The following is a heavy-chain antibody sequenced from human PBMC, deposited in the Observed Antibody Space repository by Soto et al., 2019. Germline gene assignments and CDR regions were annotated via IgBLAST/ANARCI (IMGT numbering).Heavy chain of an antibody. V-gene: IGHV3-21*01. D-gene: IGHD2-15*01. J-gene: IGHJ6*02. CDR1: GFTYSTYT. CDR2: TFNYAGRL. Sequence: GSLRLSCAASGFTYSTYTMHWVRQAPGKGLEWVSFTFNYAGRLYYADSVKGRFAISRDDAKNSVYLQMNSLRAEDTAVYYCAREEGYCGGGYCFRLVVWGQGTTVTVSS. CDR3: AREEGYCGGGYCFRLVV.